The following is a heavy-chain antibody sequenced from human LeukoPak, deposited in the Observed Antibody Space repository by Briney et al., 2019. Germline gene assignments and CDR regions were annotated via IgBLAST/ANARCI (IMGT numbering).Heavy chain of an antibody. D-gene: IGHD6-19*01. CDR3: AREPRGYSSGWFFDS. J-gene: IGHJ4*02. V-gene: IGHV4-59*01. Sequence: SETLSLTCSVTGGSISNYYWSWIRQPPGKGLEWIGYIYYTGSTNYNPSLKSRVTMSVDMSKNQFSLKLNSGTAADTAVYHCAREPRGYSSGWFFDSWGQGTLVTVSS. CDR1: GGSISNYY. CDR2: IYYTGST.